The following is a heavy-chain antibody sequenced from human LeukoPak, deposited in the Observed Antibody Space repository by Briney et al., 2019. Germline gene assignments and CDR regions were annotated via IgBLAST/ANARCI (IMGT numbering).Heavy chain of an antibody. V-gene: IGHV4-38-2*01. CDR3: AKLSIVGATLPDFDY. Sequence: SETLSLTCAVSGYSISSGYYWGWIRQPPGKGVEWIGSIYHSGSTYYNPSLKSRVTISVDTSKNQFSLKLSSVTAADTAVYYCAKLSIVGATLPDFDYWGQGTLVTVSS. J-gene: IGHJ4*02. CDR1: GYSISSGYY. CDR2: IYHSGST. D-gene: IGHD1-26*01.